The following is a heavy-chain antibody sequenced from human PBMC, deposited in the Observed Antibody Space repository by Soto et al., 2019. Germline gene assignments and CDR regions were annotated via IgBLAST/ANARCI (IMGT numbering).Heavy chain of an antibody. D-gene: IGHD2-2*01. J-gene: IGHJ6*02. Sequence: GASVKVSCKASGYTFTSYGISWVRQAPGQGLEWMGWISAYNGNTNYAQKLQGRVTMTTDTSTSTAYMELRSLRSDDTAVYYCARDRSIVVVPAADKDYYYGIDVWGQGITVTVSS. CDR2: ISAYNGNT. CDR3: ARDRSIVVVPAADKDYYYGIDV. CDR1: GYTFTSYG. V-gene: IGHV1-18*04.